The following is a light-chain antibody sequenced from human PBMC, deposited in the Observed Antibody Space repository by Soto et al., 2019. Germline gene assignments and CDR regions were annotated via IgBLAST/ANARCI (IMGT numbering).Light chain of an antibody. CDR1: SSDVGGYNY. V-gene: IGLV2-8*01. CDR3: SSYAGSNNPHVV. J-gene: IGLJ2*01. Sequence: QSALTQPPSASGSPGQSVTISCTGTSSDVGGYNYVSWYQQHPGKAPKLMIYEVSKRPSGVPDRFSGSKSGNTASLTVSGLQAEDEADYYCSSYAGSNNPHVVFCGGTKVTVL. CDR2: EVS.